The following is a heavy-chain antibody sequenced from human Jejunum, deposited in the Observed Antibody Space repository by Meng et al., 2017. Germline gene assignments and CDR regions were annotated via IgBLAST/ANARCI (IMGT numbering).Heavy chain of an antibody. V-gene: IGHV4-61*08. CDR3: ARDSMGSLDY. CDR1: GGAVGLAGYQ. Sequence: QFHLQASGPGLVGPSETRSLICTVPGGAVGLAGYQWGWIRQPPGRGLEWIGYANTNYNPSLKRRVTISLDTSRNLFSLSLTSVTAADTAVYYCARDSMGSLDYWGQGILVTVSS. J-gene: IGHJ4*02. D-gene: IGHD1-26*01. CDR2: ANT.